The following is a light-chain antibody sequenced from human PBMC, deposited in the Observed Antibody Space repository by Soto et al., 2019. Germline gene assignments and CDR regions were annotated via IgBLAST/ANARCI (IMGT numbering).Light chain of an antibody. V-gene: IGKV3-11*01. CDR2: VTS. J-gene: IGKJ1*01. Sequence: EIVLTQSPATLSSFPGERVTLSCRASQTLSHRLAWYQHKPGQAPRLLIYVTSNRATGIPARFSGSGSGTDYTLTIRSLEPEDSAVYYCHQRHSWPRTFGQGTKVEIK. CDR3: HQRHSWPRT. CDR1: QTLSHR.